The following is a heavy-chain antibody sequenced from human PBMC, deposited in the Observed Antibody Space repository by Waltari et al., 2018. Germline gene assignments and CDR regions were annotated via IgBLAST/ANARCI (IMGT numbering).Heavy chain of an antibody. J-gene: IGHJ4*02. CDR3: VRRGDYHIYRSGMYFFDY. V-gene: IGHV4-39*01. CDR2: IYYTGKT. Sequence: LHMQASGPGLVKPSETLSLTGTVSGDSLSAARYDWGWIRPSPGKGLEWVANIYYTGKTDHNPSLKSRVTISVDTSENQFSLTLSSVTPADTAIYYCVRRGDYHIYRSGMYFFDYWGQGTRVTVSS. D-gene: IGHD3-10*01. CDR1: GDSLSAARYD.